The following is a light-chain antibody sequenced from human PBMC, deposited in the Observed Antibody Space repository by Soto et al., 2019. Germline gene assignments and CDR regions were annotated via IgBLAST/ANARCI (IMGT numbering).Light chain of an antibody. CDR2: DAS. CDR3: QQRGDLIVT. CDR1: QHVSTY. V-gene: IGKV3-11*01. J-gene: IGKJ4*01. Sequence: EILLTQSPATLSLSPGEGATLSCRASQHVSTYVAWYQQKPGHAPRLLIFDASNRATGVPARFSGSGSGTDFTLTISNLEPGESGIYYCQQRGDLIVTFGGGTKVEI.